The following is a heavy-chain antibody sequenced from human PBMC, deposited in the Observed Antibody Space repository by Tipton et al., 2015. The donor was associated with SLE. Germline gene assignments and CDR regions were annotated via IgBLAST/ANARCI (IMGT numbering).Heavy chain of an antibody. Sequence: TLSLTCIVSGDSISSSSYYWGWIRQPPGKGLEWVGTVYYTGSTYYNPSLKSRVTISVDTSKNQFSLKLSSVTAADTAVYYCARGEQLAHFDYWGQGTLVTVSS. J-gene: IGHJ4*02. CDR3: ARGEQLAHFDY. D-gene: IGHD6-13*01. CDR1: GDSISSSSYY. CDR2: VYYTGST. V-gene: IGHV4-39*07.